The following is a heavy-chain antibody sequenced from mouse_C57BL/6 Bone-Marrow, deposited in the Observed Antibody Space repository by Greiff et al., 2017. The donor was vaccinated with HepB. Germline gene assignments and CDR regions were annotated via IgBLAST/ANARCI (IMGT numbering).Heavy chain of an antibody. CDR3: ARWGTTVVATDAMDY. CDR2: IDPNSGGT. Sequence: VQLQHPGAELVKPGASVKLSCKASGYTFTSYWMHWVKQRPGRGLEWIGRIDPNSGGTKYNEKFKSKATPTVDKPSSTAYMQLSSLTSEDSAVYYCARWGTTVVATDAMDYWGQGTSVTVSS. D-gene: IGHD1-1*01. V-gene: IGHV1-72*01. J-gene: IGHJ4*01. CDR1: GYTFTSYW.